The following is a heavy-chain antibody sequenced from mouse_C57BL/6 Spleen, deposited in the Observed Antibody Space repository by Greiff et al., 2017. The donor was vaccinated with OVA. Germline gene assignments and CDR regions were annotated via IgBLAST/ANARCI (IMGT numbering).Heavy chain of an antibody. D-gene: IGHD2-3*01. CDR3: ARGGWLLDWYFDV. V-gene: IGHV3-6*01. Sequence: DVQLQESGPGLVKPSQSLSLTCSVTGYSITSGYYWNWIRQFPGNKLEWMGYISYDGSNNYNPSLKNRISITRDTSKNQFFLKLNSVTTEDTATYYCARGGWLLDWYFDVWGTGTTVTVSS. CDR2: ISYDGSN. J-gene: IGHJ1*03. CDR1: GYSITSGYY.